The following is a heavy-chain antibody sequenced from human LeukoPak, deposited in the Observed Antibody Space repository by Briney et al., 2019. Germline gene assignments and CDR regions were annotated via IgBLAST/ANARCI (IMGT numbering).Heavy chain of an antibody. CDR3: ARRSGSYYDGWFDP. D-gene: IGHD1-26*01. V-gene: IGHV4-39*01. J-gene: IGHJ5*02. Sequence: SETLSLTCTVSGGSISRSSYYWGWIRQPPRKGLEWIGSIYYSGSTYYNPSLKSRVTISVDTSKNQFSLKLSSVTAADTAVYYCARRSGSYYDGWFDPWGQGTLVTVSS. CDR1: GGSISRSSYY. CDR2: IYYSGST.